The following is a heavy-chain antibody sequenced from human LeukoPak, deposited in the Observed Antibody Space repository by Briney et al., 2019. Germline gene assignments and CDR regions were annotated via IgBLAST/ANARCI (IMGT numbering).Heavy chain of an antibody. J-gene: IGHJ4*02. D-gene: IGHD1/OR15-1a*01. Sequence: SETLSLTCAVYGGSFSGYYWSWIRQPPGKGPEWIGEINHSGSTNYNPSLKSRVTISVDTSKNQFSLKLSSVTAAHTAVYYCARHRTWSYLDYWGQGTLVTVSS. V-gene: IGHV4-34*01. CDR3: ARHRTWSYLDY. CDR2: INHSGST. CDR1: GGSFSGYY.